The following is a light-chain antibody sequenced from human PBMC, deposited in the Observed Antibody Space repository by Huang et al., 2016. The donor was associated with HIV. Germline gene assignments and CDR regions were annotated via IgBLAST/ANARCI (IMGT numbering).Light chain of an antibody. V-gene: IGKV3-15*01. CDR2: GAS. CDR3: QQYHIYWT. J-gene: IGKJ1*01. Sequence: EVVMTQSPATLSVSPGERATLFCRASASVGSNLAWFQLKPGQAPSIIIYGASTRATGIPARFSGSGSGTVFTLTISSLQSEDSAVYFCQQYHIYWTFGQGTKVEFK. CDR1: ASVGSN.